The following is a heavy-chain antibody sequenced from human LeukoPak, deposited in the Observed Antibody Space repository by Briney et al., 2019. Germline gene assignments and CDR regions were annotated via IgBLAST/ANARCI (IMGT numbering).Heavy chain of an antibody. CDR1: GYTFTTYY. Sequence: ASVKVSCKASGYTFTTYYMHWVRQAPGQGLEWMGMINPRGGSTTYAQRFQGRVTLTRGTSTSTVNMELSSLRSDDTAVYYCARAVEKGPLYDTSGYFYGGGAFDIWGQGTMVTVSS. J-gene: IGHJ3*02. CDR3: ARAVEKGPLYDTSGYFYGGGAFDI. V-gene: IGHV1-46*01. D-gene: IGHD3-22*01. CDR2: INPRGGST.